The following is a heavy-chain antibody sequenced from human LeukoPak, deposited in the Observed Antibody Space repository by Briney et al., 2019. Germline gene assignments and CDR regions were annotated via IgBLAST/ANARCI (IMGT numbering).Heavy chain of an antibody. D-gene: IGHD1-26*01. CDR3: ARHRTGSYPVGFDP. CDR2: IYYSGST. V-gene: IGHV4-39*01. Sequence: SETLSLTCTVSGGSISSSSYYWGWIRQPPGKGLEWIGSIYYSGSTNYNPSLKSRVTISVDTSKNQFSLKLSSVTAADTAVYYCARHRTGSYPVGFDPWGQGTLVTVSS. J-gene: IGHJ5*02. CDR1: GGSISSSSYY.